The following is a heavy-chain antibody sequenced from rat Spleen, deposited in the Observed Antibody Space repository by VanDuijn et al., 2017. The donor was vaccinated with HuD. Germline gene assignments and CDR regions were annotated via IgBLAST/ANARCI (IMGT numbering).Heavy chain of an antibody. V-gene: IGHV2-1*01. Sequence: QVQLKESGPGLVQPSQTLSLICTVSGFSLISNSVHWVRQPPGKGLEWMGGLWGDGSTDFNSALKSRLSINRDTSKSQVFLKMNSLQTDDTAIYFCARSYGGYTHWFAYWGQGTLVTVSS. CDR3: ARSYGGYTHWFAY. J-gene: IGHJ3*01. D-gene: IGHD1-11*01. CDR2: LWGDGST. CDR1: GFSLISNS.